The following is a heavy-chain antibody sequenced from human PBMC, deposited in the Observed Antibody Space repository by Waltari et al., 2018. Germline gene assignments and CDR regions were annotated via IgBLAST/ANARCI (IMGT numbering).Heavy chain of an antibody. V-gene: IGHV1-69*05. D-gene: IGHD2-15*01. CDR1: GGTFSSYA. CDR3: ARDPHCSGGSCYRGYFDY. CDR2: IIPSFGTA. Sequence: QVQLVQSGAEVKKPGSSVKVSCKASGGTFSSYAISWVRQAPGQGLEWMGGIIPSFGTANDAQKFQGRVTITTDESTSTAYMELSSLRSEDTAVYYCARDPHCSGGSCYRGYFDYWGQGTLVTVSS. J-gene: IGHJ4*02.